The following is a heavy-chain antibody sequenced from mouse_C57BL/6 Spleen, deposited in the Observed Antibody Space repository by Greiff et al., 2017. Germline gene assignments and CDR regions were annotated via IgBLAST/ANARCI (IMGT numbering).Heavy chain of an antibody. J-gene: IGHJ4*01. CDR3: ARSGCDGYSYYYAMDY. Sequence: VQLQQSGAELVKPGASVKMSCKASGYTFTTYPLEWMKQNHGKSLEWIGNFHPYNDDTKYNEKFKGKATLTVEKSSSTVYLELSRLTSNDSAVYYFARSGCDGYSYYYAMDYWGQGTSVTVSS. V-gene: IGHV1-47*01. D-gene: IGHD2-3*01. CDR1: GYTFTTYP. CDR2: FHPYNDDT.